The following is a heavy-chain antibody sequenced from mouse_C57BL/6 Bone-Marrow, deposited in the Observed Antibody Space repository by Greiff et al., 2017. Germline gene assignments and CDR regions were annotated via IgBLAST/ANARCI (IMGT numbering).Heavy chain of an antibody. V-gene: IGHV1-55*01. CDR1: GYTFTSYW. Sequence: QVQLQQPGAELVKPGASVKMSCKASGYTFTSYWITWVKQRPGQGLEWIGDIYPGSGSTNYNEKFKSKATLTVDTSSSTAYMQLSSLTSEDSAVYDCASGGYDYDRGFAYWGQGTLVTVSA. D-gene: IGHD2-4*01. J-gene: IGHJ3*01. CDR3: ASGGYDYDRGFAY. CDR2: IYPGSGST.